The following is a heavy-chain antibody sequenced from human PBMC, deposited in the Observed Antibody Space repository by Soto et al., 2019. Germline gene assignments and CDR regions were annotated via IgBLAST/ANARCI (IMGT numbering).Heavy chain of an antibody. V-gene: IGHV3-48*04. D-gene: IGHD1-26*01. Sequence: GESLKISCAASGFTFSSYSMNWVRQAPGKGLEWVSYISSSSSTIYYADSVKGRFTISRDNAKNSLYLQMNSLRAEDTAVYYCARDPSGSYFDYWGQGTLVTVSS. CDR3: ARDPSGSYFDY. CDR1: GFTFSSYS. CDR2: ISSSSSTI. J-gene: IGHJ4*02.